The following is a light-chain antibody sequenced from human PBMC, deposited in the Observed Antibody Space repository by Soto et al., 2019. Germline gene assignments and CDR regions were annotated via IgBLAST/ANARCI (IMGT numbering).Light chain of an antibody. CDR3: SSYTRSSTLYV. Sequence: QSALTQPASVSGSPGQSITISCTGTSSDVGGYNYVSWYQQHPGKAPKVMIYDVSNRPSGVSNRFSGTKSGNTASLTISGLQAEYEADYYCSSYTRSSTLYVFGTGTKLTVL. CDR2: DVS. CDR1: SSDVGGYNY. J-gene: IGLJ1*01. V-gene: IGLV2-14*01.